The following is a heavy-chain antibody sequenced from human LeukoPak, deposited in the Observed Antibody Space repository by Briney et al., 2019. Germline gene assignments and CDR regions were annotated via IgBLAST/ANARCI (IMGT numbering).Heavy chain of an antibody. J-gene: IGHJ3*02. CDR1: GFTFSSYW. V-gene: IGHV3-74*01. D-gene: IGHD3-16*01. CDR2: INSDGSNS. Sequence: PGGSLRLSCAASGFTFSSYWMHWVRQAPGEGLVWVSRINSDGSNSIYGDSVKGRFTISRDNAKNTLYLQLSGLRADDTAVYYCARGGGDHAFDIWGQGTMVTVSS. CDR3: ARGGGDHAFDI.